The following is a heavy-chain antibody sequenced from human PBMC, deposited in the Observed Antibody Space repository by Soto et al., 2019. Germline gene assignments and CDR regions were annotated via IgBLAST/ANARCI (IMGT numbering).Heavy chain of an antibody. CDR3: GRDLETYSSGWSPFDY. Sequence: GGSLRLSCAAPGFPFRSYRMSWVCQAPGKGLEWVANIKQDGSEKYYVDSVKGRFTISRDNAKNSLYLQMNSLRAEDTAVYYCGRDLETYSSGWSPFDYWGTGT. CDR2: IKQDGSEK. V-gene: IGHV3-7*03. D-gene: IGHD6-19*01. CDR1: GFPFRSYR. J-gene: IGHJ4*02.